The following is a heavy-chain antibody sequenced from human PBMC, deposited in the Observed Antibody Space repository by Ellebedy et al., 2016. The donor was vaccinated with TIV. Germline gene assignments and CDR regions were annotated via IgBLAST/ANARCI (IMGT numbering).Heavy chain of an antibody. D-gene: IGHD3-22*01. Sequence: MPSETLSLTCTVSGGSISSIYWSWFRRPPGQRLEWIGFMPDSGSTNYNPSLKSRVTMSLDTSKNQISLKLSSVTATDTAVYYCARSGDSSGYFHDWYFDLWGRGTLVTVSS. V-gene: IGHV4-59*01. CDR2: MPDSGST. J-gene: IGHJ2*01. CDR3: ARSGDSSGYFHDWYFDL. CDR1: GGSISSIY.